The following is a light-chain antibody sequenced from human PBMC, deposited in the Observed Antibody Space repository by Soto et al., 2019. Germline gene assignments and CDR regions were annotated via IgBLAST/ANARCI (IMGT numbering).Light chain of an antibody. CDR1: QTVNNN. Sequence: VMTQAPATLSVSPGEGATLSCRASQTVNNNVAWYQLKDGQVPRLLIYGASTRATGIPPRFSGGGSGTEFTVTISSLQSEDFAIYYCQQYDIWPPYTFGQGTKVDIK. CDR3: QQYDIWPPYT. CDR2: GAS. V-gene: IGKV3-15*01. J-gene: IGKJ2*01.